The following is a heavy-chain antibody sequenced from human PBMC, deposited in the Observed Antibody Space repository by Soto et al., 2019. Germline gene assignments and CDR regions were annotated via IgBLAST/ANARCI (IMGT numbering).Heavy chain of an antibody. CDR3: ARAPSWWYFDL. J-gene: IGHJ2*01. Sequence: PSETLSLTCAVYGGSFSGYYWSWIRQPPGKGLEWIGEINHSGSTNYNPSLKSRVTISVDTSKNQFSLKLRSEDTAVYYCARAPSWWYFDLWGRGTLVTVSS. CDR1: GGSFSGYY. CDR2: INHSGST. V-gene: IGHV4-34*01.